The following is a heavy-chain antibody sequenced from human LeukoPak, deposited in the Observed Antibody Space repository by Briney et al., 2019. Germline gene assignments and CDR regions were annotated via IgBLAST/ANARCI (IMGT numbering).Heavy chain of an antibody. CDR2: VNPGDSDT. Sequence: GESLKISCKGSGYGLPNYWIGWVRQMPGKGLEWMGVVNPGDSDTRYSPSFQDRVTVSADKSISTAYLQWSRLEASDTAMYYCASHIVVGNHWYFDLWGRGTLVTVSS. V-gene: IGHV5-51*01. D-gene: IGHD2-15*01. CDR1: GYGLPNYW. J-gene: IGHJ2*01. CDR3: ASHIVVGNHWYFDL.